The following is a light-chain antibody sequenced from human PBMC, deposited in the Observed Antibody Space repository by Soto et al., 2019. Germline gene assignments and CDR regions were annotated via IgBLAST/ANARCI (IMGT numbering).Light chain of an antibody. CDR2: DVS. J-gene: IGLJ1*01. V-gene: IGLV2-11*01. CDR1: SSDIGNYDY. Sequence: SALTQPRSVSGSPGQSVTLACTGTSSDIGNYDYVSWYQQHPGMAPKLIIYDVSNRPSGVPDRFSGSKSGNTASLTISGLQAEDEADYYCCSYAGSYIQYVFGTGTKLTVL. CDR3: CSYAGSYIQYV.